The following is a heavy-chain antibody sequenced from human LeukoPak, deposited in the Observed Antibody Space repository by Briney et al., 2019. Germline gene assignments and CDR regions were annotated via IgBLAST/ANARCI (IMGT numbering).Heavy chain of an antibody. CDR1: GFTFSNAW. CDR2: IKSKTDGGKT. V-gene: IGHV3-15*01. J-gene: IGHJ4*02. Sequence: GGSLRLSCAASGFTFSNAWMSWVRQAPGKGLEWVGRIKSKTDGGKTDYAAPVKGRFTISRDDSKNTLYLQMNSLKTEDTAVYYCTTDVTMVRGLIPLTDYWGQGTLVTVSS. D-gene: IGHD3-10*01. CDR3: TTDVTMVRGLIPLTDY.